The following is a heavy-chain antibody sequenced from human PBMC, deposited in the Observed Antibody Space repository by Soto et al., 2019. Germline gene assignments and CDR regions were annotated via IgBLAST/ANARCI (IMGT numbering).Heavy chain of an antibody. CDR2: IYSGGST. Sequence: GALRLSCAASGFTVSSNYMSWVRQAPGKGLEWVSVIYSGGSTYYADSVKGRFTISRDNSKNTLYLQMNSLRAEDTAVYYCARDGGATGLTDAFDIWGQGTMVTVS. CDR3: ARDGGATGLTDAFDI. CDR1: GFTVSSNY. D-gene: IGHD1-26*01. J-gene: IGHJ3*02. V-gene: IGHV3-53*01.